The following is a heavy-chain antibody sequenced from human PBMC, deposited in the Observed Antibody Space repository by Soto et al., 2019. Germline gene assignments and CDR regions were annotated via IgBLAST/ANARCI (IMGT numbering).Heavy chain of an antibody. D-gene: IGHD1-26*01. CDR2: ISRTRDYI. CDR3: AREDGVVGSSSAFDH. J-gene: IGHJ4*02. CDR1: GFTFTAYT. V-gene: IGHV3-21*01. Sequence: PGGSLRLSCAASGFTFTAYTMYWVRQPPGKGLEWVASISRTRDYIYYADSVKGRFTISRDNAKNSLYLQMNSLRAEDTAVYYCAREDGVVGSSSAFDHWGLGTLVTVSS.